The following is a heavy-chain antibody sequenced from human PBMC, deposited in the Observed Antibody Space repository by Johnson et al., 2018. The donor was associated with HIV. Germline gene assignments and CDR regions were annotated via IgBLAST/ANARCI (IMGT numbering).Heavy chain of an antibody. Sequence: VQLVESGGGLVQPGRSLRLSCAASGFTFDDYAMHWVRQAPGKGLEWVSGISWNSGSIGYADSVKGRFTISRENAKNSLYLQMNSLRAGDTAVYYCAREYSSLSQGAFDIWGQGTMVTVSS. CDR3: AREYSSLSQGAFDI. CDR1: GFTFDDYA. D-gene: IGHD6-6*01. CDR2: ISWNSGSI. J-gene: IGHJ3*02. V-gene: IGHV3-9*01.